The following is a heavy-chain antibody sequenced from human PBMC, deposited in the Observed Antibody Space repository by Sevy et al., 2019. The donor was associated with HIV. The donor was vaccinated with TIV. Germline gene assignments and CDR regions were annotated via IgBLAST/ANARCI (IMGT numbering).Heavy chain of an antibody. CDR3: TREGAYCSSASCLYYSYYMDV. V-gene: IGHV3-49*04. CDR1: GFTFGEYG. Sequence: GGSLRLSCTTSGFTFGEYGMSWVRQAPGKELEWVGFIRSNAYGETTEYAASVKGRFIISRDDSKSIAFLQMNSLKTEDTAMYSCTREGAYCSSASCLYYSYYMDVWGKGTTVTVSS. J-gene: IGHJ6*03. D-gene: IGHD2-2*01. CDR2: IRSNAYGETT.